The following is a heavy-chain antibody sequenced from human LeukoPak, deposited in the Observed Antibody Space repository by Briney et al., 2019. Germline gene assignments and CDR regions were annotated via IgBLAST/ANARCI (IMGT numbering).Heavy chain of an antibody. CDR2: IKSKTDGGTT. CDR1: GFTFSNAW. J-gene: IGHJ5*02. D-gene: IGHD6-19*01. Sequence: GGSLRLSCAASGFTFSNAWMSWVRQAPGKGLEWVGRIKSKTDGGTTDYAAPVKGRFTISRDDSKNTLYLQMNSLKTEDTAVYYCTTDHQVAVAAQVVNWFDPWGQGTLVTVSS. CDR3: TTDHQVAVAAQVVNWFDP. V-gene: IGHV3-15*01.